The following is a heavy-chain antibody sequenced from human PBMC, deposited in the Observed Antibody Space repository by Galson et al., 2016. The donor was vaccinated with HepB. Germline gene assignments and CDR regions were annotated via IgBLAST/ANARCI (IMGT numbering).Heavy chain of an antibody. Sequence: SLRLSCAASGFIFNSYSMNWVRQAPGKGLEWISYISSSSNSMYYADSVKGRFTISRDNAKNTMYLQMKSLSAEDTAVYYCARGPYSSHFYVGDYWGQGTLVTVSS. V-gene: IGHV3-48*01. CDR3: ARGPYSSHFYVGDY. D-gene: IGHD6-13*01. J-gene: IGHJ4*02. CDR1: GFIFNSYS. CDR2: ISSSSNSM.